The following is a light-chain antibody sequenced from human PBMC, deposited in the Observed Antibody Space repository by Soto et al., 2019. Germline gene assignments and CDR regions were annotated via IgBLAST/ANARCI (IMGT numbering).Light chain of an antibody. CDR1: QSVSSSY. CDR2: GAS. Sequence: DIVLTQAPGTLSLSPGERATLTCRASQSVSSSYLGWYQQKLGQAPRLLIYGASSRATGIPDRFSGSGSGTDFTLTISRLEPEDFAAYYCQQYGSSPQTFGQGTKV. CDR3: QQYGSSPQT. J-gene: IGKJ1*01. V-gene: IGKV3-20*01.